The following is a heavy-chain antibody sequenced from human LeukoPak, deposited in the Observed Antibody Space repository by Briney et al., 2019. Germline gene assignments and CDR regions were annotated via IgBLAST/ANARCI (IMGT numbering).Heavy chain of an antibody. D-gene: IGHD3-3*01. V-gene: IGHV4-31*03. CDR2: IYYSGST. J-gene: IGHJ4*02. CDR3: ARVQFAYDFWSGYYIDY. CDR1: GGSISSGGYY. Sequence: PSETLSLTCTVSGGSISSGGYYWSWIRQHPGKGLEWIGYIYYSGSTYYNPSLKSRVTISVDTSKNQFSLKLSFVTAADTAVYYCARVQFAYDFWSGYYIDYWGQGTLVTVSS.